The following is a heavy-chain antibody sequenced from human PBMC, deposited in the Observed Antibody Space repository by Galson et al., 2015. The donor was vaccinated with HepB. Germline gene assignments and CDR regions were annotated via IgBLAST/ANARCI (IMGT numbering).Heavy chain of an antibody. CDR2: ISGSDNMI. D-gene: IGHD3-22*01. V-gene: IGHV3-48*03. Sequence: SLRLSCAASGFTFSSFEMNWVRQAPGKGLEWVSYISGSDNMIFYADSVKGRFTISRDNAKNSLYLQMNSLNAEDTAVYYCARAARFESSGYYYFEQWGQGTLVTVSS. CDR1: GFTFSSFE. J-gene: IGHJ4*02. CDR3: ARAARFESSGYYYFEQ.